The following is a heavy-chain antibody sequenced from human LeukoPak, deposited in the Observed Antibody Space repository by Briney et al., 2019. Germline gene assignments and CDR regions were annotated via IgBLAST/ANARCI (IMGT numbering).Heavy chain of an antibody. Sequence: ASVKVSCKASGYTFTSYDINWVRQATGQGLEWMGWMNPNSGNTGYAQKFQGRVTITRDTSASTAYMELSSLRSDDTAVYYCARDIIPILTGPGYNYFDPWGQGTLVTVSS. V-gene: IGHV1-8*01. CDR3: ARDIIPILTGPGYNYFDP. CDR1: GYTFTSYD. CDR2: MNPNSGNT. J-gene: IGHJ5*02. D-gene: IGHD3-9*01.